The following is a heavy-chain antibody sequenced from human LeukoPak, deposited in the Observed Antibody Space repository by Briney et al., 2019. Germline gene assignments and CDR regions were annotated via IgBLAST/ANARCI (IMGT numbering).Heavy chain of an antibody. CDR2: IYYSAST. J-gene: IGHJ6*03. Sequence: SETLSLTCTVSGGFISSSSYYWGWIRQPPRKGLEWIGSIYYSASTYYHPSLKSRVTISVDTSKNQFSLKLSSVTAADTAVYYCARGRSSMVRGYYYYYMDVWGKGTTVTISS. CDR3: ARGRSSMVRGYYYYYMDV. V-gene: IGHV4-39*07. D-gene: IGHD3-10*01. CDR1: GGFISSSSYY.